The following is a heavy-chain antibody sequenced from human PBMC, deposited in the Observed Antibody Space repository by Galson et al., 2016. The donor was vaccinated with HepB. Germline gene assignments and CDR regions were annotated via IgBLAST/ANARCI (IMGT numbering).Heavy chain of an antibody. Sequence: ETLSLTCIVSGGSISSSSYYWGWVRQPPGKGPEWIGSIYYSGTTYYNPSLKSRVTISVDTSKNQFSLKVSSVTAADPAVYYCSRAYSSGWTGNYYGMDVWGKGTTVTVSS. CDR3: SRAYSSGWTGNYYGMDV. D-gene: IGHD6-19*01. V-gene: IGHV4-39*01. J-gene: IGHJ6*04. CDR1: GGSISSSSYY. CDR2: IYYSGTT.